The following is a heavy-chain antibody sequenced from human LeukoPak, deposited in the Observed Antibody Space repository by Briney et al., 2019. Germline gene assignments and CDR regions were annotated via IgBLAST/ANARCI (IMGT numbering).Heavy chain of an antibody. CDR1: GFTFSSYS. J-gene: IGHJ4*01. Sequence: PGGSLRLSCAASGFTFSSYSMSWVRQAPGKGLEWVSAISGSGGSTYYADSVQGRFTISRDNAKNTLYLQMNILRAEDTAVYYCAKDLLAVAGIAFAYSGPGKLVTVSS. V-gene: IGHV3-23*01. CDR2: ISGSGGST. D-gene: IGHD6-19*01. CDR3: AKDLLAVAGIAFAY.